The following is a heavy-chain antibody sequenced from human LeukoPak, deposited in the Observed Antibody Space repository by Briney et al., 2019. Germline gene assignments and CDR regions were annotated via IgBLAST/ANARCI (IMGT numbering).Heavy chain of an antibody. Sequence: PGGSLRLSCVASGFTFSKYTMSWVRQAPGKGLEWVSGIYGGVTSTTFYAESVKGRFTISRDNSKNTLYLQMSSLRDEDTAVYYCAEDLTPDGVWDIDNWGRGTLITVSS. D-gene: IGHD3-9*01. J-gene: IGHJ4*02. CDR2: IYGGVTSTT. CDR3: AEDLTPDGVWDIDN. CDR1: GFTFSKYT. V-gene: IGHV3-23*01.